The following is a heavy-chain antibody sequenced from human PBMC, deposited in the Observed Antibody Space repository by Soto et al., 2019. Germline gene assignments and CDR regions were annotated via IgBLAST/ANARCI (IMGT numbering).Heavy chain of an antibody. J-gene: IGHJ4*02. V-gene: IGHV1-69*13. CDR3: ARCGVEMATEYYFDY. CDR1: GGTFSSYA. Sequence: SVKVSCKASGGTFSSYAISWVRQAPGQGLEWMGGIIPIFGTANYAQKFQGRVTITADESTSTAYMELSSLRSEDTAVYYCARCGVEMATEYYFDYWGQGTLVTVS. D-gene: IGHD5-12*01. CDR2: IIPIFGTA.